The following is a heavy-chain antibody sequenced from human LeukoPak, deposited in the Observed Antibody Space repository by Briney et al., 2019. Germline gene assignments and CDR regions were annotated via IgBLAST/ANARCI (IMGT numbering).Heavy chain of an antibody. D-gene: IGHD6-13*01. V-gene: IGHV3-7*01. Sequence: GGSLRLSCAASGFTFSSYGMHWVRQAPGKGLEWVANIKQDGSEKYYVDSVKGRFTISRDNAKNSLYLQMNSLRAEDTAVYYCARARTSIAAAGVYYFDYWGQGTLVTVSS. CDR2: IKQDGSEK. CDR3: ARARTSIAAAGVYYFDY. J-gene: IGHJ4*02. CDR1: GFTFSSYG.